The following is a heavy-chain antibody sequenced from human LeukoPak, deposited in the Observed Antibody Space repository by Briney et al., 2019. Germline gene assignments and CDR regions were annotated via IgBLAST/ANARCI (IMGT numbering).Heavy chain of an antibody. CDR3: ARGPSYGDSVLFAY. V-gene: IGHV4-4*07. Sequence: SETLSHTCTVSGGSISSYYWSWIRQPAGKGLEWIGRIYTSGSTNYNPSLKSRVTMSLDTSKNQFSLKLSSVTAADTAVYYCARGPSYGDSVLFAYWGERTLVTVSS. J-gene: IGHJ4*02. CDR2: IYTSGST. CDR1: GGSISSYY. D-gene: IGHD4-17*01.